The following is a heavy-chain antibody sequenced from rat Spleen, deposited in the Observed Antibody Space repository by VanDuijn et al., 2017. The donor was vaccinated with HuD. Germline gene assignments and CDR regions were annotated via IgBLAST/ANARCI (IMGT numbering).Heavy chain of an antibody. J-gene: IGHJ4*01. CDR3: ARPTDA. CDR1: GFTFSDYY. Sequence: EVQVLESGGGLVQPGNSLKLSCATSGFTFSDYYMAWVRQSPTKGLEWVATINYDGRNIYYRDSVKGRFTVSRDNARNTLYLQMDSLRSEDTATYYCARPTDAWGQGASVTVSS. V-gene: IGHV5-29*01. CDR2: INYDGRNI.